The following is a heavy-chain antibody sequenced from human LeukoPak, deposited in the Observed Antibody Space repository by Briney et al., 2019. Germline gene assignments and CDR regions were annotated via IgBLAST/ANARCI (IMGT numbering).Heavy chain of an antibody. J-gene: IGHJ6*02. Sequence: SETLSLTCTVSGDSISTSYWGWIRQPPGKGLEWIGHIYSSGTTKYNPSLSGRVTISVDTSKNQLYLKLTAVTAADTAVYYCARDRQPSWYRGLDVWGQGTTVTVSS. CDR1: GDSISTSY. V-gene: IGHV4-59*01. D-gene: IGHD6-13*01. CDR3: ARDRQPSWYRGLDV. CDR2: IYSSGTT.